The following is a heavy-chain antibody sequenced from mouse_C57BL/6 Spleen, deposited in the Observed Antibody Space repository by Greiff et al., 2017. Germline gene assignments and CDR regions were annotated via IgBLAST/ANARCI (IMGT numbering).Heavy chain of an antibody. D-gene: IGHD2-5*01. CDR1: GYTFTEYT. CDR3: ARHEEGGPYSNYEYFDV. CDR2: FYPGSGSI. Sequence: QVQLKESGAELVKPGASVKLSCKASGYTFTEYTIHWVKQRSGQGLEWIGWFYPGSGSIKYNEKFKDKATLTADKSSSTGYMELSRLTSEDSAVYFCARHEEGGPYSNYEYFDVWGTGTTVTVSA. V-gene: IGHV1-62-2*01. J-gene: IGHJ1*03.